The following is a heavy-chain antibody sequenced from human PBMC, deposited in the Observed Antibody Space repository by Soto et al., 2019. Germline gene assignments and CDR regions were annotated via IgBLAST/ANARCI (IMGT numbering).Heavy chain of an antibody. CDR3: AYLPCSGGSCYWFSFSGRDV. J-gene: IGHJ6*02. CDR2: IYWDDDK. CDR1: GFSLSTSGVG. Sequence: QITLKESGPTLVKHTQTLTLTCTFSGFSLSTSGVGVAWIRQPPGKALQWLAPIYWDDDKRYRPSLESRLTITKDTSINEVVLTMTHMDSVDTATYYCAYLPCSGGSCYWFSFSGRDVWGRGTTVTVPS. V-gene: IGHV2-5*02. D-gene: IGHD2-15*01.